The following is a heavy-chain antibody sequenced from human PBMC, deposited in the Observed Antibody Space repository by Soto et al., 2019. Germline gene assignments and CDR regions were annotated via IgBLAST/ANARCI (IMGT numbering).Heavy chain of an antibody. V-gene: IGHV3-21*01. CDR1: GFTFSSYI. CDR2: ISSSGSYI. D-gene: IGHD3-3*01. J-gene: IGHJ4*02. CDR3: ARPRGYLDFGSNY. Sequence: EVQLVESGGGLVKPGGSLRLSCAASGFTFSSYIMNWVRQAPGKGLEWVSSISSSGSYIYYADSVKGRFIISRDNAKNSLYLQMDSLRVEDTAVYYCARPRGYLDFGSNYWGQGTLVSVSS.